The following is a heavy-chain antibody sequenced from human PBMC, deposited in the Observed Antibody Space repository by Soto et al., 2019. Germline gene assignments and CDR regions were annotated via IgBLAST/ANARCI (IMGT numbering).Heavy chain of an antibody. Sequence: PGGSLRLSCAASGFTFSSYSMNWVRQAPGKGLEWVSSISSRSSYIYYADSVKGRFTISRDNAKKSLYLQMNSLRAEDTAVYYCVRKQWLVPYFFDYWGQGTLVSVSS. CDR3: VRKQWLVPYFFDY. CDR1: GFTFSSYS. V-gene: IGHV3-21*04. D-gene: IGHD6-19*01. J-gene: IGHJ4*02. CDR2: ISSRSSYI.